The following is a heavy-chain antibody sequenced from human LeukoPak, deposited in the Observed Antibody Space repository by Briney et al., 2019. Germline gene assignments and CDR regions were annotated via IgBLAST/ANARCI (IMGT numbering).Heavy chain of an antibody. D-gene: IGHD6-6*01. CDR2: ISTSGST. J-gene: IGHJ6*02. Sequence: SETLSLTCTVSGGSISSYNWSWIRQPAGKGLEWIGRISTSGSTNYNPSLKSRVTMSVDTSKNQFSLKLSSATAADTAVYYCARVGGSSSGFYYYYGMDVWGQGTAVTVSS. CDR1: GGSISSYN. V-gene: IGHV4-4*07. CDR3: ARVGGSSSGFYYYYGMDV.